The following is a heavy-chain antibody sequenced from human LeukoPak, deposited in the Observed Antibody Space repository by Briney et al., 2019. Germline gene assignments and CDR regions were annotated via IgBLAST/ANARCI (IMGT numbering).Heavy chain of an antibody. CDR1: GFTFSSYG. J-gene: IGHJ6*03. CDR2: IWYDGSNK. D-gene: IGHD6-13*01. V-gene: IGHV3-33*01. CDR3: ARGIAATNYMDV. Sequence: GGSLRLSCAASGFTFSSYGMHWVRQAPGKGLEWVAVIWYDGSNKYYADSVKGRFTISRDNSKNTLYLQMNSLRAEDTAVYYCARGIAATNYMDVWGKGTTVTVSS.